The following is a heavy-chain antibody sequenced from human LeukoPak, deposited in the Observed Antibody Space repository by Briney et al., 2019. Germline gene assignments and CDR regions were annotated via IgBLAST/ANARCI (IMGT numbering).Heavy chain of an antibody. Sequence: KPSETLSLTCTVSGGSISSYYWSWIRQPPGKGLEWIGYIYYSGSTNYNPSLKSRVTISVDTSKNQFSLKLSSVTAADTAVYHCARGSGWYYYWGQGTLVTVSS. J-gene: IGHJ4*02. CDR2: IYYSGST. CDR1: GGSISSYY. V-gene: IGHV4-59*01. CDR3: ARGSGWYYY. D-gene: IGHD6-19*01.